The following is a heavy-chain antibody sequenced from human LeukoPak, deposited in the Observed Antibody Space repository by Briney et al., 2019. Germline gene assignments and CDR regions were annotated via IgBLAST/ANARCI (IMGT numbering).Heavy chain of an antibody. Sequence: ASVKVSCKASGYAFTTYDINWVRQSTGQGLEWMGWMNPNSGNTGYAQKFQGRVTMTRNTSISTAYMELSSLRSEDTAVYYCARGPNKSDGGNSGSAWFDPWGQGTLVTVSS. J-gene: IGHJ5*02. V-gene: IGHV1-8*01. CDR1: GYAFTTYD. CDR2: MNPNSGNT. CDR3: ARGPNKSDGGNSGSAWFDP. D-gene: IGHD4-23*01.